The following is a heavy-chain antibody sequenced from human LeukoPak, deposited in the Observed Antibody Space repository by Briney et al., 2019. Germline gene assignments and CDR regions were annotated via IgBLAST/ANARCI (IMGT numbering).Heavy chain of an antibody. V-gene: IGHV1-8*01. CDR1: GYTFTSYD. Sequence: ASVKVSCKASGYTFTSYDINWVLQATGQGLEWMGWMNPNSGNTGYAQKFQGRVTMTRDTSTSTVYMELSSLRSEDTAVYYCARVCGGDCQHSEYWGQGTLVTVSS. CDR3: ARVCGGDCQHSEY. CDR2: MNPNSGNT. J-gene: IGHJ4*02. D-gene: IGHD2-21*02.